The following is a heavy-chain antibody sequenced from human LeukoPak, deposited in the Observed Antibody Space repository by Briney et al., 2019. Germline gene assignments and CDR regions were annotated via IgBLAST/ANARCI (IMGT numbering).Heavy chain of an antibody. J-gene: IGHJ4*02. V-gene: IGHV3-7*03. CDR3: AGANDYGDYWDY. Sequence: GGSLRLSCAASGLTFSSYWMSWVRQAPGKGLEWVANIKQDGREQYYVDSVKGRFTISRDNAKNSLYLQMNSLRAEDTAVYYCAGANDYGDYWDYWGQGTLVTVSS. CDR1: GLTFSSYW. D-gene: IGHD4-17*01. CDR2: IKQDGREQ.